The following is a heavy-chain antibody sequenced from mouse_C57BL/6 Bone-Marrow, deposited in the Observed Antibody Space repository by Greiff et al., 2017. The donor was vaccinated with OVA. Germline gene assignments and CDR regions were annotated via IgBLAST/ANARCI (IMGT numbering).Heavy chain of an antibody. D-gene: IGHD1-1*01. V-gene: IGHV1-76*01. CDR1: GYTFTDYY. CDR2: IYPGSGNT. CDR3: AKSTTVVQYYIDH. Sequence: QVQLKQSVAELVRPGASVKLSCKASGYTFTDYYINWVKQTPGQGLEWIARIYPGSGNTYYNEKFKGKATLTAEKSSSTAYMQLSSRTSEDSAVYFCAKSTTVVQYYIDHWGQGTTPTVSS. J-gene: IGHJ2*01.